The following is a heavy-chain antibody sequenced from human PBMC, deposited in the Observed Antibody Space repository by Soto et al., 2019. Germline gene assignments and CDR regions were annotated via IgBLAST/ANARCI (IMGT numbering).Heavy chain of an antibody. Sequence: GGSLRLSCAASGFTFSTYWMSWVRQAPGKGLEWVANIKQDGTEKYYVDSVKGRFTISRDNAKNSLYLQMNSLRAEDTAVYYCARDQGPGGWFNFPYFIDYWGQGTLVTVSS. D-gene: IGHD6-19*01. CDR2: IKQDGTEK. V-gene: IGHV3-7*01. J-gene: IGHJ4*02. CDR1: GFTFSTYW. CDR3: ARDQGPGGWFNFPYFIDY.